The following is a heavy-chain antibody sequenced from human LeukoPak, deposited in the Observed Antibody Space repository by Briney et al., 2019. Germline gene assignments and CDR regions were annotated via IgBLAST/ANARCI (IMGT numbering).Heavy chain of an antibody. V-gene: IGHV3-7*03. CDR1: GFTFSNFW. J-gene: IGHJ4*02. CDR2: VKQDGRDE. Sequence: GGSLRLSCLASGFTFSNFWMHWVRQAPGKGVEWVANVKQDGRDENYVDSVKGRFTISRDNAKNSLYLQMSSLGADDTAVYYCTGGTGWDLRYWGQGTLVTVSS. CDR3: TGGTGWDLRY. D-gene: IGHD3/OR15-3a*01.